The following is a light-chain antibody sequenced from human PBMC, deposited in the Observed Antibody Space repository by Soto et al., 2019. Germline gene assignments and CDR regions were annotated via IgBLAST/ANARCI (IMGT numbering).Light chain of an antibody. CDR2: GAS. CDR1: QSISTNF. Sequence: EIVLTQSPGTLSLSPGERATLSCRASQSISTNFLGWYQQRPGQAPRLLIYGASSRATGIPGRFSGSGSGTDFALTISRLEPEDFAVYYLQQYTTSPWTFGQGTRVEIK. J-gene: IGKJ1*01. V-gene: IGKV3-20*01. CDR3: QQYTTSPWT.